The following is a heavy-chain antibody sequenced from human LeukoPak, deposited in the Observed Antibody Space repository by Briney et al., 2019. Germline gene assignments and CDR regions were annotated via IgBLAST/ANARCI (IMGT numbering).Heavy chain of an antibody. CDR2: INPNSGGT. CDR3: ARDFAVAYCGGDCYT. CDR1: GYTFTGYY. D-gene: IGHD2-21*02. Sequence: GASVKVSCQASGYTFTGYYMHWVRQAPGQRLEWMGWINPNSGGTNYAQKFQGRVTMTRDTSISTAYMELSRLRSDDTAVYYCARDFAVAYCGGDCYTWGQGTLVTVSS. V-gene: IGHV1-2*02. J-gene: IGHJ5*02.